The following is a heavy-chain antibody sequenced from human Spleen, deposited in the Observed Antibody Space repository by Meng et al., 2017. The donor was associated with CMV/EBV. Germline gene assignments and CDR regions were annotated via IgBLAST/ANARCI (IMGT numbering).Heavy chain of an antibody. CDR2: IYHHGRT. J-gene: IGHJ4*02. V-gene: IGHV4-4*02. D-gene: IGHD1-20*01. CDR1: GCSISGGTQ. CDR3: AGSYDNCLHY. Sequence: LPCAVSGCSISGGTQWRWVRRHPGKGLEWIEEIYHHGRTTYGPSLRRRVTISVDKSTNQFSLKLSSVTAADTAVYYCAGSYDNCLHYWGQGTLVTVSS.